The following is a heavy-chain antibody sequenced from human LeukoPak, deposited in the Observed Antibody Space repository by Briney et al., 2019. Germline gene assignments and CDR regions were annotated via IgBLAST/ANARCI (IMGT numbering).Heavy chain of an antibody. CDR2: ISANNGNT. V-gene: IGHV1-18*01. CDR3: ARGGVYGDYGAWYFDL. J-gene: IGHJ2*01. CDR1: GYTFTSYA. Sequence: ASVKVSCKASGYTFTSYAINWVRQAPGQGLEWMGWISANNGNTNYAQKLQGRVTMTTDTSTSTAYMELRSLRSDDTAVYYCARGGVYGDYGAWYFDLWGRGTLVTVSS. D-gene: IGHD4-17*01.